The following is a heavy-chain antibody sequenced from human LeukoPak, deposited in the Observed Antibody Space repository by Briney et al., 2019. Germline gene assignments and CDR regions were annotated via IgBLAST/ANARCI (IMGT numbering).Heavy chain of an antibody. Sequence: PGGSLRLSCAASGFTFSSYGMHWVRQAPGKGLEWVAVISYDGSNKYYADSVKGRFTISRDNSKNTLYLQMSSLRAEDTAVYSCAKDLSNPYKYYGMDVWGQGTTVTVSS. CDR3: AKDLSNPYKYYGMDV. V-gene: IGHV3-30*18. D-gene: IGHD4-11*01. CDR1: GFTFSSYG. J-gene: IGHJ6*02. CDR2: ISYDGSNK.